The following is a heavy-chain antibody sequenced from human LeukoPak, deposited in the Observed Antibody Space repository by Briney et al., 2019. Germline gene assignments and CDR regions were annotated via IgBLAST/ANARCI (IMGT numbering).Heavy chain of an antibody. CDR1: GGSISSGSYY. Sequence: SETLSLTCTVSGGSISSGSYYWSWIRQPAGKGLEWIGRIYTSGSTNYNPSLKSRVTISVDTSKNQFSLKLSSVTAADTAVYYCATRGAIAVAPLTPWFDPWGQGTLVTVSS. V-gene: IGHV4-61*02. CDR3: ATRGAIAVAPLTPWFDP. J-gene: IGHJ5*02. CDR2: IYTSGST. D-gene: IGHD6-19*01.